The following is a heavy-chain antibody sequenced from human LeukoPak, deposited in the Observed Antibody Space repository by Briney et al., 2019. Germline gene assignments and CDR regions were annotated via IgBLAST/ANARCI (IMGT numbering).Heavy chain of an antibody. J-gene: IGHJ4*02. CDR3: ARAEVRGVISFDY. Sequence: GGSLRLSCAASGFTFSSYEMNWVRQAPGKGLEWVSYISSSGSTIYYADSVKGRFTISRDNAKNSLYLQMNSLRAEDTAVYYCARAEVRGVISFDYWGQGTLVTVSS. V-gene: IGHV3-48*03. CDR2: ISSSGSTI. D-gene: IGHD3-10*01. CDR1: GFTFSSYE.